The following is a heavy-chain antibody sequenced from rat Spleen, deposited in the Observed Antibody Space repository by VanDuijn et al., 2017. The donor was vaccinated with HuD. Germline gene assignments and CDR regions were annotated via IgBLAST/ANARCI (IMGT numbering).Heavy chain of an antibody. CDR3: ATAGTRVSRFAY. Sequence: EVQLVETGGGLVQPGRSLKLSCVASGFTFNNYWMSWIRQAPTKGLEWVASISTSGGSTHYRDSAKGRFTIPRDSAKRTLYLQMDSLRSEDTATYYCATAGTRVSRFAYWGQGTLVTVSS. CDR2: ISTSGGST. CDR1: GFTFNNYW. D-gene: IGHD1-4*01. J-gene: IGHJ3*01. V-gene: IGHV5-19*01.